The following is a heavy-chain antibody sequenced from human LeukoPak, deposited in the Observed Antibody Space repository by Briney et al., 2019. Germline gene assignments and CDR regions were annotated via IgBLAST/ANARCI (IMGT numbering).Heavy chain of an antibody. CDR2: IYYSGST. Sequence: SETLSLTCTVSGGSTSSNSYYWGWIRQPPGEGLEWIGSIYYSGSTYYNPSLKSRVTISVDTSKNQFSLKLSSVTAADTAVYYCARSFTYYFDYWGQGTLVTVSS. CDR1: GGSTSSNSYY. J-gene: IGHJ4*02. D-gene: IGHD3-16*01. V-gene: IGHV4-39*01. CDR3: ARSFTYYFDY.